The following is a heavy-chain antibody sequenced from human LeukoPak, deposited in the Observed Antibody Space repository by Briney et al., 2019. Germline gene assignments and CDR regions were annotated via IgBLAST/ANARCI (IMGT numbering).Heavy chain of an antibody. D-gene: IGHD2-2*01. CDR3: ARGVGLGYFSSTSCSELDY. Sequence: ASVKVSCKASGYTFTGCYMHWVRQAPGQGLEWMGWINHNSGGTNYAQKFQGRVTMTRDTSISTVYMELSRLRSDDTAVYYCARGVGLGYFSSTSCSELDYWGQGTLVTVSS. J-gene: IGHJ4*02. CDR1: GYTFTGCY. CDR2: INHNSGGT. V-gene: IGHV1-2*02.